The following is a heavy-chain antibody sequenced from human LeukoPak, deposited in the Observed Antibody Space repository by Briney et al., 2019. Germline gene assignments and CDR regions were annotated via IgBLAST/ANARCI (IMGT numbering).Heavy chain of an antibody. CDR2: INQDGSQK. Sequence: PGGSLRLSCAASGFTFGSCWVNWVRQTPGKGLEWVANINQDGSQKFYVDSVKGRFTISRDNAKNSLYLQMNSLRAEDTAVYYCARDLASEWLFPMFREYAYYYGMDVWGQGTTVTVSS. CDR1: GFTFGSCW. V-gene: IGHV3-7*01. D-gene: IGHD3-3*01. CDR3: ARDLASEWLFPMFREYAYYYGMDV. J-gene: IGHJ6*02.